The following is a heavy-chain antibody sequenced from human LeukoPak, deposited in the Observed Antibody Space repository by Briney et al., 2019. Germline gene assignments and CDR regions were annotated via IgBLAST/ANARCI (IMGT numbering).Heavy chain of an antibody. CDR1: GFTFSTYA. Sequence: GGSLRLSCAASGFTFSTYAMHWVRQAPGKGLEWVAFIRYDGSNKYYADSVKGRFTISRDNSKKTLYLQMNSLRPEDTAVYYCAKDRGSGWYFHYWGQGTLVTVSS. J-gene: IGHJ4*02. CDR2: IRYDGSNK. V-gene: IGHV3-30*02. CDR3: AKDRGSGWYFHY. D-gene: IGHD6-19*01.